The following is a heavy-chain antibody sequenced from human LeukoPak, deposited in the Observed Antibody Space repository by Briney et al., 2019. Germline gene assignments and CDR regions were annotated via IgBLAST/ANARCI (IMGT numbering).Heavy chain of an antibody. D-gene: IGHD3-10*01. V-gene: IGHV1-2*02. CDR3: ARDPQTYYYGSGKSLSNNWFDP. J-gene: IGHJ5*02. CDR2: INPNSGGT. Sequence: ASVKVSCKASGYTFAGYYMHWVRQAPGQGLEWMGWINPNSGGTNYAQKFQGRVTMTRDTSISTAYMELSRLRSDDTAVYYCARDPQTYYYGSGKSLSNNWFDPWGQGTLVTVSS. CDR1: GYTFAGYY.